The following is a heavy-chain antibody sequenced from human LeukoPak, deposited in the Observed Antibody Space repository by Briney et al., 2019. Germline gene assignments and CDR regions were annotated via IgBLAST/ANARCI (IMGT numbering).Heavy chain of an antibody. CDR2: IYSGGST. J-gene: IGHJ4*02. V-gene: IGHV3-53*05. D-gene: IGHD2-15*01. Sequence: GGSLRLSCAASGFTVSSNYMSWVRQAPGKGLEWVSVIYSGGSTYYADSVKGRFTISRDNSKNTLYLQMNSLRAEDTAMYYCARDWKEYCSGGTCYHTDYWGQGTLVTVSS. CDR1: GFTVSSNY. CDR3: ARDWKEYCSGGTCYHTDY.